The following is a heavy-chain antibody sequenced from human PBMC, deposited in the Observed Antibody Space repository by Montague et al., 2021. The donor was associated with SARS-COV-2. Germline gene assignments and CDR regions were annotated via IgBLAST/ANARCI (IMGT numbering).Heavy chain of an antibody. Sequence: SLRLSCAASGFTFSSHWMHWVRQLPGKGLLWVSRINTDGTITNYADSVKGRFTISRDNAKNSMYLQMNSLRVEDTAVYYCATDRTVAPGYGFDPWDQGTVVTDSS. V-gene: IGHV3-74*01. CDR2: INTDGTIT. CDR3: ATDRTVAPGYGFDP. CDR1: GFTFSSHW. D-gene: IGHD3-9*01. J-gene: IGHJ5*02.